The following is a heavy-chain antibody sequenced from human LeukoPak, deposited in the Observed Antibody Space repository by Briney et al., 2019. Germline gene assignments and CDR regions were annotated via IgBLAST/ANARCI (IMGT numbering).Heavy chain of an antibody. Sequence: SETLSLTCTVSGGSISSYYWSWIRQPAGKGLEWIGRIYTSGSTNYNPSLKSRVTMSVDTSKNQFSLKLSFVTAADTAVYYCAREPTYYCSGGSCYFVDYWGQGTLVTVSS. CDR2: IYTSGST. J-gene: IGHJ4*02. CDR1: GGSISSYY. V-gene: IGHV4-4*07. CDR3: AREPTYYCSGGSCYFVDY. D-gene: IGHD2-15*01.